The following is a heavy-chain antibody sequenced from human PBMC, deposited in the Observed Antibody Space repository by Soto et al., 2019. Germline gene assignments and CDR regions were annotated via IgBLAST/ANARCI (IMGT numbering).Heavy chain of an antibody. V-gene: IGHV4-39*01. Sequence: SDTLSLTCTVSGDSIISSDFYWGWVRQPPGKGLELIGSIFYLGSSYYNPSLKSRVTMSVDTSKNQFSLRLRSVTAADTALYVCARHSLALRKNNWFDPWGQGIMVTVSS. CDR1: GDSIISSDFY. D-gene: IGHD3-3*02. CDR3: ARHSLALRKNNWFDP. CDR2: IFYLGSS. J-gene: IGHJ5*02.